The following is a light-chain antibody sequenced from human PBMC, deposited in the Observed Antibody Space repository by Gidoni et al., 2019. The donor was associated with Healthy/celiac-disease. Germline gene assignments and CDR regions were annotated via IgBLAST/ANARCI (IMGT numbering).Light chain of an antibody. CDR1: KSVTSY. Sequence: SVLTQSPSTLALSPGERATLSCRTSKSVTSYLAWYQQKPGQAPRLLLYDASHRTTGIPARFSGSGSGTDFPLTISSLEPEDFAVYYCQQRSNWPPLTFGGGTKVEIK. CDR3: QQRSNWPPLT. CDR2: DAS. J-gene: IGKJ4*01. V-gene: IGKV3-11*01.